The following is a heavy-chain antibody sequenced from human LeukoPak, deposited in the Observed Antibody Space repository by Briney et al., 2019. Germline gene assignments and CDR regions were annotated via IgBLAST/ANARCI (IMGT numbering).Heavy chain of an antibody. CDR2: IYAGGST. V-gene: IGHV3-53*04. CDR3: ATAGSSELLWDYAMDV. D-gene: IGHD3-10*01. J-gene: IGHJ6*02. CDR1: GFTVSSNY. Sequence: GGSLRLSCAASGFTVSSNYMSWVRQAPGQGLEWVSLIYAGGSTYYAYAVKGRFTISRHNSKNTLHLQMNSLRVEDTAVYYCATAGSSELLWDYAMDVWGQGATVTVS.